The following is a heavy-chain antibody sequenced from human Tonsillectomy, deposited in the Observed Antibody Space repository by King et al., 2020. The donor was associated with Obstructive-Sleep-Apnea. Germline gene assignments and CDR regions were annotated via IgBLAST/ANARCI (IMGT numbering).Heavy chain of an antibody. V-gene: IGHV4-30-4*01. D-gene: IGHD3-22*01. CDR2: IYYSGST. Sequence: QLQESGPGLVKPSQTLSLTCTVSGGSISSGDYYWSWIRQPPGKGLEWIGCIYYSGSTYYNPSLKSRVTISVDTSKNQFSLKLSSVSAADTAVYYCARDGGDSSGYYYFDYWGQGTLVTVSS. CDR3: ARDGGDSSGYYYFDY. CDR1: GGSISSGDYY. J-gene: IGHJ4*02.